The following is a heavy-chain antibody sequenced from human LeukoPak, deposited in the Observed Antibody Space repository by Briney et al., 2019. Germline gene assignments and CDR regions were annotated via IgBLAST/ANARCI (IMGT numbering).Heavy chain of an antibody. CDR1: GYTFTSYD. Sequence: ASVKVSCKASGYTFTSYDINWVRQAPGQGLEWTGWTNPNSGKTGYVRKFQGRVTMTRDTSISTAYMELSSLTSEDTAVYYCVRVSSGWLDFDYWGQGTLVTVSS. CDR2: TNPNSGKT. J-gene: IGHJ4*02. CDR3: VRVSSGWLDFDY. V-gene: IGHV1-8*01. D-gene: IGHD6-19*01.